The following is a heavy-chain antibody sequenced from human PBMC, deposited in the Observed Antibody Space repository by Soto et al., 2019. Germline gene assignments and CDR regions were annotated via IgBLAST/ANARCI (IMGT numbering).Heavy chain of an antibody. CDR1: GFTFSSSA. V-gene: IGHV3-23*01. CDR3: AKDISSGWIKNWFDP. J-gene: IGHJ5*02. CDR2: ISAGSGST. D-gene: IGHD6-19*01. Sequence: EVQLLESGGGLVQPGGSLRLSCAAAGFTFSSSAMSWVRQAPGKGLEWVSAISAGSGSTYYAGSVKGRFTISRDNSKDTLYLQMTSLRAEDTAVYYCAKDISSGWIKNWFDPWGQGTLVTVSS.